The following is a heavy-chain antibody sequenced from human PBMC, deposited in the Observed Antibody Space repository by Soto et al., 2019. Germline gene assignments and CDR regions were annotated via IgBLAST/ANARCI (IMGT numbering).Heavy chain of an antibody. CDR1: GFTFSNAW. J-gene: IGHJ6*02. CDR3: TTDHNNFWSGYYTLFGSYYYYGMDV. V-gene: IGHV3-15*07. Sequence: GGSLRLSCAASGFTFSNAWMNWVRQAPGKGLEWVGCIKSKTDGGTTDYAAPVKGRFTISRDDSKNTLYLQMNSLKTEDTAVYYCTTDHNNFWSGYYTLFGSYYYYGMDVWGQGTTVTVSS. CDR2: IKSKTDGGTT. D-gene: IGHD3-3*01.